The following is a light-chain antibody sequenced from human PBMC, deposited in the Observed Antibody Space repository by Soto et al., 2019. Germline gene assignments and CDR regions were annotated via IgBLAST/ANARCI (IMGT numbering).Light chain of an antibody. Sequence: IQLTQSPSTVSASVGDRVAITCRASQSIGIWLAWYQQKPGKAPRFLIYTSSTLLGGVPSRLSGSGSGTECTRTISSMQPDDVTTDDCEEYRDYSWTFGHGTRVEIK. V-gene: IGKV1-5*03. J-gene: IGKJ1*01. CDR2: TSS. CDR3: EEYRDYSWT. CDR1: QSIGIW.